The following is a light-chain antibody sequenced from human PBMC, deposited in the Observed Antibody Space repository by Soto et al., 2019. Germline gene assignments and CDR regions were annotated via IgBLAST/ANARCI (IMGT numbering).Light chain of an antibody. J-gene: IGKJ1*01. CDR3: HQYAGSPST. CDR2: GAS. Sequence: EIVLTQSPGTLSLSPGERATLSCRASQTVTSNYLAWYQRKPGQPPRLLIYGASSRATDIPGRFSGSGSGTDFTLTITRLEPEDFAVYNCHQYAGSPSTFGQGTKVEIK. V-gene: IGKV3-20*01. CDR1: QTVTSNY.